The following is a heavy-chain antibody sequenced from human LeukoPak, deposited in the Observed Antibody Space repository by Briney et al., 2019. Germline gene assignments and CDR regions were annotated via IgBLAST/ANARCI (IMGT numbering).Heavy chain of an antibody. J-gene: IGHJ4*02. CDR3: ARVAYGDYDTTVLDY. CDR1: GGSFSGYY. CDR2: INHSGST. D-gene: IGHD4-17*01. V-gene: IGHV4-34*09. Sequence: SETLSLTCAVYGGSFSGYYWSWIRQPPGKGLEWIGEINHSGSTYYNPSLKSRVTISVDTSKNQFSLKLSSVTAADTAVYYCARVAYGDYDTTVLDYWGQGTPVTVSS.